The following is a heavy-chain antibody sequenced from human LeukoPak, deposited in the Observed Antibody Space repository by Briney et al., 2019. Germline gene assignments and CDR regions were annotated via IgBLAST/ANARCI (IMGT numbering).Heavy chain of an antibody. V-gene: IGHV3-48*01. CDR1: GFTFSSYS. D-gene: IGHD3-22*01. CDR3: ARGSHYYDSSGYTLFDY. CDR2: ISSSSSTI. Sequence: GGTLRLSCAASGFTFSSYSMNWVRQAPGKGLEWVSYISSSSSTIYYADSVKGRFTISRDNAKNSLYLQMNSLRAEDTAVYYCARGSHYYDSSGYTLFDYWGQGTLVTVSS. J-gene: IGHJ4*02.